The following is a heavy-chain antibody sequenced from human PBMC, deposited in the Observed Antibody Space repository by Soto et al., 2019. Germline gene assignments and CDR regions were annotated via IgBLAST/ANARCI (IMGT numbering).Heavy chain of an antibody. CDR2: INAGNGNT. V-gene: IGHV1-3*01. CDR1: GYTFTSYA. CDR3: AREHNWNFAFDY. Sequence: ASVKVSCKASGYTFTSYAMHWVRQAPGQRLEWMGWINAGNGNTKYSQKFQGRVTITRDTSASTAYMELSSLRSEDTAVYYCAREHNWNFAFDYWGQGTLVTVYS. D-gene: IGHD1-7*01. J-gene: IGHJ4*02.